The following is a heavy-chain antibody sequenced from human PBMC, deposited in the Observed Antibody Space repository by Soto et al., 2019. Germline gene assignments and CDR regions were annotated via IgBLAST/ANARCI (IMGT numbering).Heavy chain of an antibody. CDR2: IYPSGST. D-gene: IGHD1-26*01. CDR1: GGSISSGGYS. CDR3: VRQGIGALHGLVDV. V-gene: IGHV4-30-2*01. Sequence: SETLSLTCAVSGGSISSGGYSWSWLRQPPGKGLEWIGYIYPSGSTYYNPALKSRVTISADTSKNQFSLRLSSVTAADTAVYYCVRQGIGALHGLVDVWGQGTTVTVSS. J-gene: IGHJ6*02.